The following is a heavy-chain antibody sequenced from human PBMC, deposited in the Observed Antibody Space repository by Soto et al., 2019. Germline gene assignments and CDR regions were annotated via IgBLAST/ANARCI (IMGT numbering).Heavy chain of an antibody. CDR2: INHSGST. D-gene: IGHD3-22*01. CDR3: AGRSRHPTYYYDSSGYYWGYNWFDY. CDR1: GGSFSGYY. J-gene: IGHJ5*01. Sequence: SETLSLTCAVYGGSFSGYYWSWIRQPPGKGLEWIGEINHSGSTNYNPSLKSRVTISVDTSKNQFSLKLSSVTAADTAVYYCAGRSRHPTYYYDSSGYYWGYNWFDYWGQGTLVTVSS. V-gene: IGHV4-34*01.